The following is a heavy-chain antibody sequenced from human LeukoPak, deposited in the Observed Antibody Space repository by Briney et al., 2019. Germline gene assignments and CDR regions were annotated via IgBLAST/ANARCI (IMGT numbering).Heavy chain of an antibody. Sequence: GGSLRLSCAASGFTFSTYTMNWVRQAPGKGLEWVSSISSSSSYIYYADSVKGRFTISRDNAKNSLYLQMNSLRAEDRAVYYCARVSGWQQLVQSFDYWGQGTLVTVSS. CDR3: ARVSGWQQLVQSFDY. D-gene: IGHD6-13*01. CDR2: ISSSSSYI. CDR1: GFTFSTYT. V-gene: IGHV3-21*01. J-gene: IGHJ4*02.